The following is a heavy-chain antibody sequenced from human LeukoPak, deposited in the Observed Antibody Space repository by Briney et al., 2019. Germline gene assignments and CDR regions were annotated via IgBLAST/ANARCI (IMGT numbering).Heavy chain of an antibody. CDR2: IYYSGST. CDR1: GGSISSYY. D-gene: IGHD3-22*01. Sequence: PSETLSLTCTVSGGSISSYYWSWIPQPPGKGLEWIGYIYYSGSTNYNPSLKSRVTISVDTSKNQLSLKLSSVTAADTAVYYCARHQRDSSGYYYFDYWGQGTLVTVSS. V-gene: IGHV4-59*08. J-gene: IGHJ4*02. CDR3: ARHQRDSSGYYYFDY.